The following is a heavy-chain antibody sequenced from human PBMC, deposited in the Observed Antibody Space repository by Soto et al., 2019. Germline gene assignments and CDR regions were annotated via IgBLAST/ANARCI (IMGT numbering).Heavy chain of an antibody. V-gene: IGHV1-2*02. D-gene: IGHD1-26*01. CDR3: AREGLSGTLVVYFDS. CDR1: GYTFTGYY. J-gene: IGHJ4*02. CDR2: INPNSGGT. Sequence: QVHLVQSGAEVKRPGASMKVSCKTSGYTFTGYYMHWVRQAPGQGLEWMGWINPNSGGTNYAQNFQGRVTMTRDTSISTAYMELTRLTSDDTAVYYCAREGLSGTLVVYFDSWGQGTLVTVSS.